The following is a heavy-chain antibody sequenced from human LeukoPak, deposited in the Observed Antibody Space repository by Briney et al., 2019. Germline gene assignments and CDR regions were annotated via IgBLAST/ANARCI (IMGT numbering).Heavy chain of an antibody. Sequence: GGSLRLSCAASGFTFSSYGVHWVRQAPGKGLEWVAVIWYDGSNKDYADSVKGRFTISRDNSKNTMYLQMNSLRAEDTAVYYCARTLGYCSSTNCFLTFDYWGQGTLVTVSS. V-gene: IGHV3-33*01. CDR1: GFTFSSYG. CDR2: IWYDGSNK. CDR3: ARTLGYCSSTNCFLTFDY. D-gene: IGHD2-2*01. J-gene: IGHJ4*02.